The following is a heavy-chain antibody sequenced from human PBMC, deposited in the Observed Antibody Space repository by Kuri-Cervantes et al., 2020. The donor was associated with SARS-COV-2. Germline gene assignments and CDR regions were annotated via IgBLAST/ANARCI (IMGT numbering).Heavy chain of an antibody. CDR3: ARGLGRGQQLVRVAY. Sequence: SVKVSCKASGGNFNTYAITWVRQAPGKGFDWMGGIIPIFGTANYAQKFVGRVTVTADESTSTAYMELTSLRSEDTAVYYCARGLGRGQQLVRVAYWGQGTLVTVSS. V-gene: IGHV1-69*13. CDR2: IIPIFGTA. J-gene: IGHJ4*02. D-gene: IGHD6-13*01. CDR1: GGNFNTYA.